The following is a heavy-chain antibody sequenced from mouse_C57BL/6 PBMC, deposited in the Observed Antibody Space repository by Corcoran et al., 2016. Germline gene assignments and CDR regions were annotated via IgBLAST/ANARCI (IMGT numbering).Heavy chain of an antibody. J-gene: IGHJ2*01. CDR2: INTYSGVP. CDR1: WGTFSTYG. V-gene: IGHV9-3*01. D-gene: IGHD2-1*01. Sequence: IQLVQPGPELKKPPGTFVNSCKASWGTFSTYGLIWVKQAPRKGLKGMGWINTYSGVPTYADDFKGRFAFSLETSASTAYLQINNPKNEDTATYFCARSGGNYYFDYWGQGTTLTVSS. CDR3: ARSGGNYYFDY.